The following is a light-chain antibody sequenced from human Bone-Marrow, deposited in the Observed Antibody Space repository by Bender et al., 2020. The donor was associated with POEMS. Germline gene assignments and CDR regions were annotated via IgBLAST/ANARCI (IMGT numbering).Light chain of an antibody. CDR3: ISYTSFSTLDV. V-gene: IGLV2-14*02. J-gene: IGLJ1*01. CDR2: DVS. CDR1: SSDIGSYNL. Sequence: QSALTQPASVSGSPGQSITMSCTGTSSDIGSYNLVSWYQQYPGKAPKLMIYDVSNRPSGVSNRFSGSKSGNTASLTISGLQAEDEADYYCISYTSFSTLDVFGTGTKVTVL.